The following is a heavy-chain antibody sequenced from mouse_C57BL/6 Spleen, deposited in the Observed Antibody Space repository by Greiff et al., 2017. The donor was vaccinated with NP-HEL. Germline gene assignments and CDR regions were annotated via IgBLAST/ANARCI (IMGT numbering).Heavy chain of an antibody. CDR3: ARGEGSSGYFDY. CDR1: GFTFSDYY. V-gene: IGHV5-16*01. CDR2: INYDGSST. J-gene: IGHJ2*01. Sequence: EVQLVESEGGLVQPGSSMKLSCTASGFTFSDYYMAWVRQVPEKGLEWVANINYDGSSTYYLDSLKSRFIISRDNAKNILYLQMSSLKSEDTATYYCARGEGSSGYFDYWGQGTTLTVSS. D-gene: IGHD3-2*02.